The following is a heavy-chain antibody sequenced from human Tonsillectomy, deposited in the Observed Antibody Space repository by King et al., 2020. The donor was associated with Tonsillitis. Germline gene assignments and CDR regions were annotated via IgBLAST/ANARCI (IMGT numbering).Heavy chain of an antibody. J-gene: IGHJ3*02. D-gene: IGHD3-3*01. CDR1: GYSFTNFW. CDR2: IYPGDSDT. Sequence: QLVQSGAEVKKTGESLKISCKGSGYSFTNFWIGWVRQMPGKGLEWMGIIYPGDSDTRYIPSFQGQVTISAEKSISTAYLQWSSLKASDTAMYYCGFSIFVIDGAFDIWGQGTMVTVSS. V-gene: IGHV5-51*01. CDR3: GFSIFVIDGAFDI.